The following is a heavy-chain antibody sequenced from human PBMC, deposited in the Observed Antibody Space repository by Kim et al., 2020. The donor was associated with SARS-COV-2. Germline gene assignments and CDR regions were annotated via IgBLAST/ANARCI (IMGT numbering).Heavy chain of an antibody. CDR1: GGSFSGYY. D-gene: IGHD6-13*01. CDR3: ARVGYSSSWYAFDY. CDR2: INHSGST. V-gene: IGHV4-34*01. Sequence: SETLSLTCAVYGGSFSGYYWSWIRQPPGKGLEWIGEINHSGSTNYNPSLKSRVTISVDTSKNQFSLKLSSVTAADTAVYYCARVGYSSSWYAFDYWGQGT. J-gene: IGHJ4*02.